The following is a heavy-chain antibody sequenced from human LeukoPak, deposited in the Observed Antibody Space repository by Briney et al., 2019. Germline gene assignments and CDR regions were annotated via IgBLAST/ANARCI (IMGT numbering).Heavy chain of an antibody. J-gene: IGHJ5*02. CDR1: GGTFSIYA. CDR2: IIPIFGTA. V-gene: IGHV1-69*13. D-gene: IGHD3-22*01. CDR3: ASAMITNWFDP. Sequence: GASVTVSFTASGGTFSIYAISWVRQAPGQGLEWMGGIIPIFGTANYAQKFQGRVTITADESTSTAYMELSSLRSEDTAVYYCASAMITNWFDPWGQGTLVTVSS.